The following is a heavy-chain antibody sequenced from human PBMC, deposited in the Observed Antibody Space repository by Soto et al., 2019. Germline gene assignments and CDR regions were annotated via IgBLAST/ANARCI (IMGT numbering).Heavy chain of an antibody. CDR1: GYTFTSYG. D-gene: IGHD2-8*01. Sequence: ASVKVSCKDSGYTFTSYGSSWVRQPPGQGLEGMGWISAYNGNTNYAQKLQGRVTITTDTSTSTAYMELRSLRSDDTAVYYCARNRMVYSILWWFDHWGHGTLVTVSS. CDR2: ISAYNGNT. J-gene: IGHJ5*02. V-gene: IGHV1-18*04. CDR3: ARNRMVYSILWWFDH.